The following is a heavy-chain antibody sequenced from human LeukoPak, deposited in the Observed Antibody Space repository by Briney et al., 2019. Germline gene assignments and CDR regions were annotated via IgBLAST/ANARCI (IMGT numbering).Heavy chain of an antibody. V-gene: IGHV3-30*02. CDR3: AKDRYPGWFDP. CDR2: IRYGGSNK. CDR1: GFTFSSYG. D-gene: IGHD1-1*01. Sequence: GGSLRLSCAASGFTFSSYGMHWVRQAPGKGLEWVAFIRYGGSNKYYADSVKGRFTISRDNSKNSLYLQMNSLRAEDTAVYYCAKDRYPGWFDPWGEGTLVTVSS. J-gene: IGHJ5*02.